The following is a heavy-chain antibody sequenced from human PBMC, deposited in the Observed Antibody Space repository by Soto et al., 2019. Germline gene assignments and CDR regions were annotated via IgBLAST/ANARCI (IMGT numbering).Heavy chain of an antibody. D-gene: IGHD2-2*01. J-gene: IGHJ4*02. V-gene: IGHV3-23*01. CDR1: GFSFSSYA. Sequence: PGGSLRLSCAASGFSFSSYAMSWVRRAPGKGLEWVSVISGGDGSTYNYADSVKGRFTISRDNSKNTLYLQMNSLTAADTAVYYCARHGIPPTAMWDFWGQGILVTVSS. CDR3: ARHGIPPTAMWDF. CDR2: ISGGDGST.